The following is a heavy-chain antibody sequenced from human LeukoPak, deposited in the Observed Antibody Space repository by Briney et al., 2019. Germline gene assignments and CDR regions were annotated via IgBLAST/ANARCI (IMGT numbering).Heavy chain of an antibody. CDR2: IYYSGTT. Sequence: PSETLSLTCIVSGCSFNSPNYYWGWLRQAPGQELEWVGTIYYSGTTYYNPSLKSRLTISVDTSKNQFSLKLTSVTAADTAVYYCARHDYYGSLNWFDPWGQGTLITVSS. V-gene: IGHV4-39*01. CDR3: ARHDYYGSLNWFDP. CDR1: GCSFNSPNYY. J-gene: IGHJ5*02. D-gene: IGHD3-10*01.